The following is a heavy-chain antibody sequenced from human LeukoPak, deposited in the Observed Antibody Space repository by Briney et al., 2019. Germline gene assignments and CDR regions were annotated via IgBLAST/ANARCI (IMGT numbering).Heavy chain of an antibody. CDR2: INHSGST. CDR1: GGSVTSGNYY. CDR3: ARVRKYYYYYYMDV. V-gene: IGHV4-61*10. J-gene: IGHJ6*03. Sequence: SETLSLTCTVSGGSVTSGNYYWNWIRQPAGKGLEWIGEINHSGSTNYNPSLKSRVTISVDTSKNQFSLKLSSVTAADTAVYYCARVRKYYYYYYMDVWGKGTTVTVSS.